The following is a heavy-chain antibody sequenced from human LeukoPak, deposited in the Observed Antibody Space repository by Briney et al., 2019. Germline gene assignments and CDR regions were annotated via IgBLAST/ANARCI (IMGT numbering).Heavy chain of an antibody. D-gene: IGHD2-15*01. J-gene: IGHJ4*02. Sequence: PSETLSLTCTVSVGSISRINWWNWVRQPPGRGLESIGEIYHTGSTNYNPSLRSRLTMSVDKPRNQFSLRLSSVTAADTAVYYCVAYCSGGNCLDYWGQGTLVTVSS. CDR3: VAYCSGGNCLDY. CDR1: VGSISRINW. CDR2: IYHTGST. V-gene: IGHV4-4*02.